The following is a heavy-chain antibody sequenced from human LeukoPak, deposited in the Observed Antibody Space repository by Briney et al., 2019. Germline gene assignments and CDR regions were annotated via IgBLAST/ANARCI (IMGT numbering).Heavy chain of an antibody. Sequence: SETLSLTCTVSGGSISSYYWSWIRQPPGKGLEWLGYIYYSGSTNYNPSLKSRVTISVDTSKNQSSLKLSSVTAADTAVYYCARVGWRSGWGAEYYYMDVWGKGTTVTISS. V-gene: IGHV4-59*01. CDR2: IYYSGST. CDR1: GGSISSYY. D-gene: IGHD6-19*01. J-gene: IGHJ6*03. CDR3: ARVGWRSGWGAEYYYMDV.